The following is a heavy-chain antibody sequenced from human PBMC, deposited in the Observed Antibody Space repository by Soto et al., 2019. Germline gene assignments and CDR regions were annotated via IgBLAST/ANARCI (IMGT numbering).Heavy chain of an antibody. D-gene: IGHD6-19*01. CDR1: GYSFSNYW. CDR2: INPGDSDT. J-gene: IGHJ4*02. V-gene: IGHV5-51*01. Sequence: GESLKISCRGSGYSFSNYWIAWVRQMPGKGLEWMGIINPGDSDTRYSPSFQGQVTVSADKSISTAYLQWSSLKASDTAMYYCARPDSNGWYDYWGQGTLVTSPQ. CDR3: ARPDSNGWYDY.